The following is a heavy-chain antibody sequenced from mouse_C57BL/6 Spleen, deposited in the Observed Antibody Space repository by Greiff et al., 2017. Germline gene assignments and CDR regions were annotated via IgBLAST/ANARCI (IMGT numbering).Heavy chain of an antibody. CDR1: GFNITDYY. CDR3: ARCLADQARDY. J-gene: IGHJ3*01. D-gene: IGHD3-2*02. V-gene: IGHV14-2*01. Sequence: EVQLQQSGAELVKPGASVKLSCTASGFNITDYYMHWVKQRTEQGLEWIGRIDPEHGETKYATKFKGKATITVDTSSNTAYLQRSSLTSEDTAVYYCARCLADQARDYWGQETLVTVSA. CDR2: IDPEHGET.